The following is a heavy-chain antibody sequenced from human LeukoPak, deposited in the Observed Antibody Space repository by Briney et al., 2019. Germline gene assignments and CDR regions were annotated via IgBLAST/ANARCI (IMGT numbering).Heavy chain of an antibody. D-gene: IGHD3-16*01. J-gene: IGHJ4*02. Sequence: GRPLRLSCAASGFTFDDYAMHWVRQAPGKGLEWVSGISWNSGSIGYADSAKGRFTISRDNAKNSLYLQMNSLRPEDMALYYCAKGAARLSLFTSFDYWGQGTLVTVSS. CDR3: AKGAARLSLFTSFDY. CDR2: ISWNSGSI. V-gene: IGHV3-9*03. CDR1: GFTFDDYA.